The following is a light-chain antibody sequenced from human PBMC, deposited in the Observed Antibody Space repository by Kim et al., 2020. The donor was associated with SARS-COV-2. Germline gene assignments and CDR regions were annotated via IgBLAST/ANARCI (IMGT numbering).Light chain of an antibody. CDR2: GAS. J-gene: IGKJ4*01. CDR3: QHYGGSPLA. V-gene: IGKV3-20*01. Sequence: SPGETATPSGRASQTVSSNYLAWYQHKPGQAPRLLINGASSRTTGIPDRFSGSGSGTDFTLTISSLEPEDSAVYYCQHYGGSPLAFGGGTKVDIK. CDR1: QTVSSNY.